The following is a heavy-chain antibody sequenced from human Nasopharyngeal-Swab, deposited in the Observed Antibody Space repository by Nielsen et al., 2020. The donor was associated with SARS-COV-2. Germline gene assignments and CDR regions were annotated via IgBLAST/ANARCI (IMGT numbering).Heavy chain of an antibody. CDR3: ARVENSSGWYGYYDY. D-gene: IGHD6-19*01. V-gene: IGHV3-21*01. CDR1: GFTFSSYS. CDR2: ISSSSSYI. Sequence: GESLKISCAASGFTFSSYSMNWVRQAPGKGLEWVSSISSSSSYIYYADSVKGRFTISRDNAKNSLYLQMNSLRAEDTAVYYCARVENSSGWYGYYDYWGQGTLVTVSS. J-gene: IGHJ4*02.